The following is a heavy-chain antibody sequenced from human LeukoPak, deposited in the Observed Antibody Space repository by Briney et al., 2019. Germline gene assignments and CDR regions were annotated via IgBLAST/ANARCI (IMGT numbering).Heavy chain of an antibody. Sequence: GGSLRLSCAASGFTLSNYDMNWVRQATGKGLEWVSSISTSSRYIYYKDSVRGRFTISRDDANSSLDLEMNSLRAEDTAVYYCARADCSSSTCYLRRSWFDPWGQGTLVTVSS. J-gene: IGHJ5*02. V-gene: IGHV3-21*01. CDR1: GFTLSNYD. D-gene: IGHD2-2*01. CDR2: ISTSSRYI. CDR3: ARADCSSSTCYLRRSWFDP.